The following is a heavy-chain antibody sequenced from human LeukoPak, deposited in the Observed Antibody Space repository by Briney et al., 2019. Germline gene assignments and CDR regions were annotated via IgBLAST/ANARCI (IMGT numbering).Heavy chain of an antibody. CDR2: MNPNSGDT. V-gene: IGHV1-2*02. J-gene: IGHJ4*02. CDR1: GYLFTGFY. D-gene: IGHD2-21*01. Sequence: ASVKVSCKTSGYLFTGFYIHWVRQVPGQGLEWMWWMNPNSGDTKFAPKFRGRVAMTRVTSINTAYMEVTGLTPADTAIYYCAKGGGALSDWGQRTPVIVTS. CDR3: AKGGGALSD.